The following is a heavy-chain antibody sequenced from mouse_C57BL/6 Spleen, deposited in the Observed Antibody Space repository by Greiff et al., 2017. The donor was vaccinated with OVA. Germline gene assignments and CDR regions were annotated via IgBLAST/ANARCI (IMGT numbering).Heavy chain of an antibody. CDR1: GYAFTNYL. CDR3: ARRAGTRYFDV. D-gene: IGHD4-1*01. V-gene: IGHV1-54*01. Sequence: VQLQQSGAELVRPGTSVKVSCKASGYAFTNYLIEWVKQRPGQGLEWIGVINPGSGGTNYNEKFKGKATLTADKSSSTAYMQLSSLTSEDSAVYFCARRAGTRYFDVWGTGTTVTVSS. J-gene: IGHJ1*03. CDR2: INPGSGGT.